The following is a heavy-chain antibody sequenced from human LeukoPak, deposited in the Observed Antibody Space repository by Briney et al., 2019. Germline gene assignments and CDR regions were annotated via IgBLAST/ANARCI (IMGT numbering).Heavy chain of an antibody. D-gene: IGHD3-22*01. CDR2: IKKDGGDK. CDR3: ATYYDSGPCKD. Sequence: AGGSLRLSCAASGFTFSNYWMTWVRQAPGKGLEWVANIKKDGGDKYYVDSVKARFTISRDNTKNSLYLQMNSLRAEDTAMYYCATYYDSGPCKDWGQGTLVTVSS. J-gene: IGHJ4*02. V-gene: IGHV3-7*05. CDR1: GFTFSNYW.